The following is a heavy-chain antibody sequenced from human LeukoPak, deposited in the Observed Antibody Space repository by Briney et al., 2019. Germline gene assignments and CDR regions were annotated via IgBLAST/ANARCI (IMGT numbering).Heavy chain of an antibody. J-gene: IGHJ4*02. V-gene: IGHV1-2*02. Sequence: ASVKVSCKASGYTFTGYYTHWVRQAPGQGLEWMGWINPNSGGTNYAQKFQGRVTMTRDTSISTAYMELSRLRSDDTAVYYCHTHKFSGYDYPVDYWGQGTLVTVSS. D-gene: IGHD5-12*01. CDR3: HTHKFSGYDYPVDY. CDR2: INPNSGGT. CDR1: GYTFTGYY.